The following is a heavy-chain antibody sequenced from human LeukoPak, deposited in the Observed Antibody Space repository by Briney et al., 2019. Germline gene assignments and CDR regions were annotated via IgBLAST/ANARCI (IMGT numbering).Heavy chain of an antibody. CDR3: ARDVAGRFSPGLDY. CDR1: GYTFTGYY. CDR2: LNPNTGGT. V-gene: IGHV1-2*02. J-gene: IGHJ4*02. D-gene: IGHD3-10*01. Sequence: ASVKVSCKASGYTFTGYYMHWVRQAPGQGLEWMGLLNPNTGGTNYAQNFQGRVTMTRDTSISTAYMELSRLRSDDTAVYYCARDVAGRFSPGLDYWGQGTLVTVSS.